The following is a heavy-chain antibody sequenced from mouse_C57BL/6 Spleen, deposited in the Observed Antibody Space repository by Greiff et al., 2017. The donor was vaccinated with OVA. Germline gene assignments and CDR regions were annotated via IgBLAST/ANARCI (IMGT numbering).Heavy chain of an antibody. J-gene: IGHJ2*01. D-gene: IGHD4-1*02. CDR1: GYTFTDYN. CDR2: INPNNGGT. CDR3: ARGGTSTGRGYFDY. V-gene: IGHV1-22*01. Sequence: EVQLQQSGPELVKPGASVKMSCKASGYTFTDYNMHWVKQSHGKSLEWIGYINPNNGGTSYNQKFKGKATLTVNKSSSTAYMELRSLTSEDSAVYYCARGGTSTGRGYFDYWGQGTTLTVSS.